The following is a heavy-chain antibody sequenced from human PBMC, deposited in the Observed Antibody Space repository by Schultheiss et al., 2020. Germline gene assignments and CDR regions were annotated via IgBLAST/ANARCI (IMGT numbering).Heavy chain of an antibody. CDR1: GYTFTSYG. CDR3: AKFPGSSSWYIFFDY. V-gene: IGHV1-18*01. J-gene: IGHJ4*02. D-gene: IGHD6-13*01. Sequence: VKVSCKASGYTFTSYGISWVRQAPGQGLGWMGWISAHNGNTKYALKLQGRVTMITDTSTSTAYMELSSLRSEDTAVYYCAKFPGSSSWYIFFDYWGQGTLVTVSS. CDR2: ISAHNGNT.